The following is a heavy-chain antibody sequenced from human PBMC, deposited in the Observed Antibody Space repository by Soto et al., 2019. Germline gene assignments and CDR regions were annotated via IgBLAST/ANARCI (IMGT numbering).Heavy chain of an antibody. CDR1: GYTFTGYY. D-gene: IGHD3-22*01. V-gene: IGHV1-2*04. J-gene: IGHJ5*02. Sequence: ASGKVSCKASGYTFTGYYMHWVRQAPGQGLEWMGWINPNSGGTNYAQKFQGWVTMTRDTSISTAYMELSRLRSDDTAVYYCARDQSGTYYYDSSGYSVLNAWGRGTLVTVSS. CDR2: INPNSGGT. CDR3: ARDQSGTYYYDSSGYSVLNA.